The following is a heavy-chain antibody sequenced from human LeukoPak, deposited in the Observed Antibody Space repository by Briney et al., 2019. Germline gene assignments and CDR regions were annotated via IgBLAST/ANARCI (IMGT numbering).Heavy chain of an antibody. CDR2: INHSGST. D-gene: IGHD1-26*01. CDR3: ARGSGSGSWFDP. Sequence: PSETLSLTCAVYGGSFSGYYWSWIRQPPGKGLEWIGEINHSGSTNYNPSLKSRVTIPVDTSKNQFSLKLSSVTAADTAVYYCARGSGSGSWFDPWGQGTLVTVSS. J-gene: IGHJ5*02. V-gene: IGHV4-34*01. CDR1: GGSFSGYY.